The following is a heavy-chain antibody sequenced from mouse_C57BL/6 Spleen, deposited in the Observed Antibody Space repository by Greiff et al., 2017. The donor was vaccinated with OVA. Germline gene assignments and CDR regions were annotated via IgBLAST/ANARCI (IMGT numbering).Heavy chain of an antibody. V-gene: IGHV1-80*01. CDR1: GYAFSSYW. CDR2: IYPGDGDT. J-gene: IGHJ2*01. D-gene: IGHD1-1*01. Sequence: VQLQQSGAELVKPGASVKISCKASGYAFSSYWMNWVKQRPGKGLEWIGQIYPGDGDTNYNGKFKGKATLTADKSSSTAYMQLSSLTSEDSAVYFCARGTTVVATDYCDYWGQGTTLTVSS. CDR3: ARGTTVVATDYCDY.